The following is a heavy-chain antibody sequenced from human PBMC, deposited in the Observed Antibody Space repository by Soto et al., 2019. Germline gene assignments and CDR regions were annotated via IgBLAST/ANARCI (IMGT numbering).Heavy chain of an antibody. CDR1: GGTFSSYA. CDR3: ARDHIAARPAYYYYGMDV. D-gene: IGHD6-6*01. V-gene: IGHV1-69*13. Sequence: ASVKVSCKASGGTFSSYAISWVRQAPGQGREWMGGIIPIFGTANYAQKFQGRVTITADESTSTAYMELSSLRSEDTAVYYCARDHIAARPAYYYYGMDVWGQGTTVTVSS. CDR2: IIPIFGTA. J-gene: IGHJ6*02.